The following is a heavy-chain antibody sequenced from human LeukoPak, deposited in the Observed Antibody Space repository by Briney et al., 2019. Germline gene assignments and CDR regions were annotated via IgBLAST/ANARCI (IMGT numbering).Heavy chain of an antibody. J-gene: IGHJ4*02. CDR3: AKEYLSIAAAGY. CDR2: ISRTSSGI. D-gene: IGHD6-13*01. Sequence: PGGSLRLSCTASGFKFNTYAMNWVRQAPGKGLEWVSVISRTSSGIYYADSVKGRFTISRDNSKNTLYLQMNSLRAEDTAVYYCAKEYLSIAAAGYWGQGTLVTVSS. CDR1: GFKFNTYA. V-gene: IGHV3-23*01.